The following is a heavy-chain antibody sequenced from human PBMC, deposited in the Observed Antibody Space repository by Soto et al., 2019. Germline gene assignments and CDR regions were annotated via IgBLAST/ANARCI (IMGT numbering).Heavy chain of an antibody. Sequence: QMQLVQSGAEVKKPGSSVKVSCKASGGTFSSYAIRWMRQAPGQGLEWMGGIIPIFGTANYAQKFQGRVTIIADESTSSAYMQLSILGSEDTAVYYCAREYSSSSKFLDYWGQGTLVSVSS. J-gene: IGHJ4*02. CDR1: GGTFSSYA. D-gene: IGHD6-6*01. CDR2: IIPIFGTA. CDR3: AREYSSSSKFLDY. V-gene: IGHV1-69*01.